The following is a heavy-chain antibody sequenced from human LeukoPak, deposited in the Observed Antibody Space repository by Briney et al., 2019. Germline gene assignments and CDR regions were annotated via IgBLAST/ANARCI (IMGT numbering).Heavy chain of an antibody. J-gene: IGHJ4*02. V-gene: IGHV3-11*04. D-gene: IGHD5-18*01. CDR2: ISSSGSTI. CDR1: RFTVSFNY. Sequence: PGGSLRLSCVASRFTVSFNYMSWIRQAPGKGLEWVSYISSSGSTIYYADSVKGRFTISRDNAKNSLYLQMNSLRAEDTAVYYCAVGIQLWSFDYWGQGTLVTVSS. CDR3: AVGIQLWSFDY.